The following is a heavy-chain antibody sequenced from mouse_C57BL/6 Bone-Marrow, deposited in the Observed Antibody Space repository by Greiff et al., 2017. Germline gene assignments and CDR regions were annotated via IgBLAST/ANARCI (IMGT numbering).Heavy chain of an antibody. V-gene: IGHV1-15*01. CDR3: TREKRGDGYYLFAY. J-gene: IGHJ3*01. D-gene: IGHD2-3*01. CDR1: GYTFTDYE. CDR2: IDPETGGT. Sequence: QVQLQQSGAELVRPGASVTLSCKASGYTFTDYEMHWVKQTPVHGLEWIGAIDPETGGTAYNQKFKGKAILTADKSSSTAYMELRSLTSEDSAVYYCTREKRGDGYYLFAYWGQGTLVTVSA.